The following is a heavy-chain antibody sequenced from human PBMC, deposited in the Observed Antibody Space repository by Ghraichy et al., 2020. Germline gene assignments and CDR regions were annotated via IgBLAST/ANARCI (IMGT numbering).Heavy chain of an antibody. J-gene: IGHJ3*02. CDR1: GFTVSRNY. Sequence: GGPLRLSCAASGFTVSRNYMSWVRQAPGKGLEWLSVLYSDGGTYYADSVKGRFTISRDNSKNTLYLQMNSLGAEDTAVYYCAAGTTWGCCALDIWGQGTMVTVSS. CDR2: LYSDGGT. V-gene: IGHV3-53*01. D-gene: IGHD1-1*01. CDR3: AAGTTWGCCALDI.